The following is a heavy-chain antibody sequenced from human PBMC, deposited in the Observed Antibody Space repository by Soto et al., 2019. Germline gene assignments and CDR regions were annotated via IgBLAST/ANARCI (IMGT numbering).Heavy chain of an antibody. CDR2: FDPEDGET. Sequence: ASVKVSCKVSGYTLTELSMHWVRQAPGKGLEWMGGFDPEDGETIYAQKFQGRVTMTADTSTDTAYMELSSLRSEDTAVYYCARVLPPFDPWGQGTLVTVSS. V-gene: IGHV1-24*01. CDR3: ARVLPPFDP. J-gene: IGHJ5*02. CDR1: GYTLTELS.